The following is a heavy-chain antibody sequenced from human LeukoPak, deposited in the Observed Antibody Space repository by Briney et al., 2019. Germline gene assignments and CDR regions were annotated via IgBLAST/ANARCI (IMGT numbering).Heavy chain of an antibody. CDR3: ARGASYYYEIIFQH. Sequence: PSETLSLTCTVSGGSISSYYLSWIRQPAGKGLEWIGRIYSRGTTYNPSLKDRVTMSADTSRNHVSLTLNSVTAADTAVYYCARGASYYYEIIFQHWGQGTLVTVSS. J-gene: IGHJ1*01. CDR2: IYSRGT. CDR1: GGSISSYY. D-gene: IGHD3-22*01. V-gene: IGHV4-4*07.